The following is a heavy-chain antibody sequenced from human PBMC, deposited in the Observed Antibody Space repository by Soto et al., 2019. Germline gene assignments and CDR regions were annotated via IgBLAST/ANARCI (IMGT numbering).Heavy chain of an antibody. D-gene: IGHD2-2*01. V-gene: IGHV1-69*01. CDR1: GGTFSSYA. J-gene: IGHJ4*02. Sequence: QVQLVQSGAEVKKPGSSVKVSCKASGGTFSSYAISWVRQAPGQGLEWMGGIIPIFGTANYAQKFQGRVTITEDEATSTAYRELSSLRSEDTAVYYCAGVTAERSVDYWGQGTLVTVSS. CDR3: AGVTAERSVDY. CDR2: IIPIFGTA.